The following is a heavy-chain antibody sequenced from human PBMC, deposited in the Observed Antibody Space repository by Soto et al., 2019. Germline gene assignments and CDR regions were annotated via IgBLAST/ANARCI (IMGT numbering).Heavy chain of an antibody. J-gene: IGHJ5*02. V-gene: IGHV1-18*04. CDR1: ASTFTGYT. Sequence: QVHLVQSGTEVKEPGASVKVSCKASASTFTGYTINWVRQAPGQGLEWMGWISTFNGNTKYAGNFEGRVTMTTNTTKTTAYIELTSLTFDDSAVYFCARGTVTSGRWFGPWGHGTLVSVSS. CDR3: ARGTVTSGRWFGP. CDR2: ISTFNGNT. D-gene: IGHD4-17*01.